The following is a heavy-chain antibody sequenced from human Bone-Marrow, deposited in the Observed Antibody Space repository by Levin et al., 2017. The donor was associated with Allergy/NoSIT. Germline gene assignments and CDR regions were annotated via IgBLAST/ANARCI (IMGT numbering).Heavy chain of an antibody. CDR3: TRVEKIGGTDYYYGMDV. CDR1: KFTVSGST. D-gene: IGHD2/OR15-2a*01. CDR2: IRSKANSYAT. Sequence: GESLKISCAASKFTVSGSTVHWVRQAPGKGLEWVGRIRSKANSYATVYGASVKGRFTISRDDSKNTAYLQMNSLKTEDTAVYYCTRVEKIGGTDYYYGMDVWGQGTTVTVSS. J-gene: IGHJ6*01. V-gene: IGHV3-73*01.